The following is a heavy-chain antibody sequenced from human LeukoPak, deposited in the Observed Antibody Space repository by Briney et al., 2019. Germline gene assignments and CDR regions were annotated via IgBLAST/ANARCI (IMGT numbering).Heavy chain of an antibody. V-gene: IGHV4-59*12. Sequence: SETLSLTCTVSGGSISSYYWSWIRQPPGKGLEWIGYIYYSGSTNYNPSLKSRVTISVDTSKNQFSLKLSSVTAADTAVYYCARAHLLDCFDYWGQGTLVTVSS. CDR2: IYYSGST. D-gene: IGHD3/OR15-3a*01. CDR1: GGSISSYY. J-gene: IGHJ4*02. CDR3: ARAHLLDCFDY.